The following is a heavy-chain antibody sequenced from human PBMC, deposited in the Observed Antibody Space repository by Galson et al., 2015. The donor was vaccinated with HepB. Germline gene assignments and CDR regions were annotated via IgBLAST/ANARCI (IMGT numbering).Heavy chain of an antibody. Sequence: SVKVSCKASGYTFTGYYIHWVRQAPGQGLEWMGRINPNSAGTNYAQKFQGRVTMTRDTSITTAYMELSRLRSDDTAVYYCATEHNSSNPYFDYWGQGTLVTVSS. CDR2: INPNSAGT. CDR1: GYTFTGYY. D-gene: IGHD1-14*01. CDR3: ATEHNSSNPYFDY. J-gene: IGHJ4*02. V-gene: IGHV1-2*06.